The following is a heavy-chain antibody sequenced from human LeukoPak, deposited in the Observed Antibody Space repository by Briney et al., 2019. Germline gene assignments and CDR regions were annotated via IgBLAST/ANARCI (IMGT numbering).Heavy chain of an antibody. D-gene: IGHD3-22*01. V-gene: IGHV3-23*01. J-gene: IGHJ4*02. Sequence: GGSLRLSCAASGFTFSSYAMHWARQAPGKGLEWISSIRASGDTTYYADSVKGRFTISRDNSKDTLYLQMNSLRAEDTAVYHCAKDRSNYDSTGYNYVDYWGQGMLVTVSS. CDR1: GFTFSSYA. CDR2: IRASGDTT. CDR3: AKDRSNYDSTGYNYVDY.